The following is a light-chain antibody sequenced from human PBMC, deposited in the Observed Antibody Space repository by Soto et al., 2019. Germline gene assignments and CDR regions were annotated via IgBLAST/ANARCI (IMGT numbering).Light chain of an antibody. CDR3: QQRSNWPL. CDR1: QSVSSY. J-gene: IGKJ1*01. CDR2: DAS. V-gene: IGKV3-11*01. Sequence: EIVLTQSPATLSLSPGERATLSCRASQSVSSYLAWYQQKPGQAPRLLIYDASNRATGIPARFSGSGSGTYFTLTISSLEPEDFAFYYCQQRSNWPLFGQGTKVEIK.